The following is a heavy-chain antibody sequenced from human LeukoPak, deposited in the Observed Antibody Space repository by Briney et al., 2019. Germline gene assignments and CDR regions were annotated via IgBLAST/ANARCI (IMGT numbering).Heavy chain of an antibody. J-gene: IGHJ4*02. Sequence: GGSLRLSCAASGFTFSSYGMHWVRQAPGKGLEWVALIRYDASNTYYADSVKGRITISRDDSKNTLYLQMNSLRAEDTAVYYCAKDAKNYDFWSGPLHYWGQGTLVTVSS. CDR1: GFTFSSYG. CDR2: IRYDASNT. D-gene: IGHD3-3*01. CDR3: AKDAKNYDFWSGPLHY. V-gene: IGHV3-30*02.